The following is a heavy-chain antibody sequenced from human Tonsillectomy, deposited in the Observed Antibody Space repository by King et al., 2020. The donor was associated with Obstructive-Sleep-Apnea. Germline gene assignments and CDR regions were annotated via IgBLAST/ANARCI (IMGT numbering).Heavy chain of an antibody. CDR2: INGDGSRT. J-gene: IGHJ4*02. D-gene: IGHD3-10*01. CDR3: ASEIWFGDYYFDY. Sequence: DVQLVESGGGLVQPGGSLRRSCAASGFTFSSYWMHWVRQAPGKGLVGVSRINGDGSRTGNADSVKGRFTISRENAKNTLYLQMNSLRAEDTAVYYCASEIWFGDYYFDYWGQGTLVTVSS. CDR1: GFTFSSYW. V-gene: IGHV3-74*01.